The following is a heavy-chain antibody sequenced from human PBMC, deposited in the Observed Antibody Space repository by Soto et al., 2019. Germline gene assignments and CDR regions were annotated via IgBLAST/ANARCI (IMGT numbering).Heavy chain of an antibody. CDR3: ARDAANYDILTGYLILYYYYGMDV. V-gene: IGHV1-46*01. CDR1: GYTFTSYY. J-gene: IGHJ6*02. CDR2: INPSGGST. D-gene: IGHD3-9*01. Sequence: ASVMVSCKASGYTFTSYYMHWVRQAPGQGLEWMGIINPSGGSTSYAQKFQGRVTMTRDTSTSTVYMELSSLRSEDTAVYYCARDAANYDILTGYLILYYYYGMDVWGQGTTVTVSS.